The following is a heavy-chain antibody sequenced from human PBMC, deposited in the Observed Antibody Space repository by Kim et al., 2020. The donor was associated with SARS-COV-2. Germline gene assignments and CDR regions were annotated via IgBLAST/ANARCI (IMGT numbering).Heavy chain of an antibody. D-gene: IGHD6-19*01. V-gene: IGHV1-18*01. J-gene: IGHJ1*01. Sequence: AQKFQGRVTMTTDTSTSTAYMELRSLRSDDTAVYYCAGRVADPAAESFQHWGQGTLVTVSS. CDR3: AGRVADPAAESFQH.